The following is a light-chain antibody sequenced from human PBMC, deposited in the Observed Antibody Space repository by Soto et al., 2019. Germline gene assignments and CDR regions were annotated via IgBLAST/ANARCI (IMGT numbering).Light chain of an antibody. CDR3: QQYSSYST. J-gene: IGKJ1*01. V-gene: IGKV1-5*01. CDR1: QSISNW. CDR2: DAS. Sequence: DIQMTQSPSSLSASVGDRVTITCRASQSISNWLAWYQQKPGKAPKLLIYDASTLESGVPSRFSGGGFGTDFTLTISSLQPDDFATYYCQQYSSYSTFGQGTMVDIK.